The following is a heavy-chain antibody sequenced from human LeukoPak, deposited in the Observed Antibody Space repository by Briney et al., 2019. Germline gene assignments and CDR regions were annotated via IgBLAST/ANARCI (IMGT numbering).Heavy chain of an antibody. CDR2: IWYDGSNK. V-gene: IGHV3-33*01. D-gene: IGHD2-8*01. CDR3: AREAVLMVYARKNWFDP. Sequence: GGSLRLSCAASGFTFGSYGMHWVRQAPGKGLEWVAVIWYDGSNKYYADSVKGRFTISRDNSKNTLYLQMNSLRAEDTAVYYCAREAVLMVYARKNWFDPWGQGTLVTVSS. CDR1: GFTFGSYG. J-gene: IGHJ5*02.